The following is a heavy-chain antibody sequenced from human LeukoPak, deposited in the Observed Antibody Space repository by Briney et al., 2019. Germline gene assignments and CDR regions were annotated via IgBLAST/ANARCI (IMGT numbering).Heavy chain of an antibody. CDR1: GFTVGSNH. CDR2: IYYGGNT. Sequence: GGSLILSCAAPGFTVGSNHMNWVRQAPGKGLEWVSIIYYGGNTFYADSVKGRFTISRDNSKNTLYLQINNLRAEDTAVYYCAALSGEGVKIGFDHWGQGALVVVSS. CDR3: AALSGEGVKIGFDH. J-gene: IGHJ4*02. D-gene: IGHD3-10*01. V-gene: IGHV3-66*01.